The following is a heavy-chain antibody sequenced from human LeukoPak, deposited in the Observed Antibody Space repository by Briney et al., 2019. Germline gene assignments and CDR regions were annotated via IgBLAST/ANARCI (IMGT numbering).Heavy chain of an antibody. CDR2: IYHSGST. D-gene: IGHD2-15*01. Sequence: SETLSLTCAVSGYSISSGCYWGWIRQPPGKGLEWIGSIYHSGSTYYNPSLKSRVTISVDTSKNQFSMKLSSVTAADTAVYYCARVEAADWGQGTLVTVSS. V-gene: IGHV4-38-2*01. J-gene: IGHJ4*02. CDR1: GYSISSGCY. CDR3: ARVEAAD.